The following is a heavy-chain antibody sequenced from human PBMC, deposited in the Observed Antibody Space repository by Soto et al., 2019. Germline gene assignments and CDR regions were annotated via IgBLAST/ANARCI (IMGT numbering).Heavy chain of an antibody. CDR2: INSGGGNT. Sequence: QVQLVQFGTEVKKPGASVKISCKASGYTFTGYYIYWVRQAPGQGLEFMGAINSGGGNTDYAQKFQGRVSVTRDTSTSTVYMELTSLRFDDTAVYYCAGGNCAGDCYFDYWGQGTLVTVSS. D-gene: IGHD2-21*02. V-gene: IGHV1-46*01. CDR1: GYTFTGYY. J-gene: IGHJ4*02. CDR3: AGGNCAGDCYFDY.